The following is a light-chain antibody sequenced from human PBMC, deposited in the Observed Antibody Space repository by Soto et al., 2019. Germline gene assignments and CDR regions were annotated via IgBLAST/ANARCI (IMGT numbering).Light chain of an antibody. Sequence: EIVLTQSPGTLSLSPGERATLSCRASQSVSRNYLAWYQQKPGQAPRLLIYDASSRATGIPDRFSGSGSGADFTLTINRLKPEDFAVYFCQQYGRTPLTFGGGTKVDI. CDR2: DAS. CDR1: QSVSRNY. CDR3: QQYGRTPLT. V-gene: IGKV3-20*01. J-gene: IGKJ4*01.